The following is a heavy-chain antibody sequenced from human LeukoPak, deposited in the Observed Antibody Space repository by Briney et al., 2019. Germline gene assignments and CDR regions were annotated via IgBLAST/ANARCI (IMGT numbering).Heavy chain of an antibody. CDR2: ISVYNGHT. V-gene: IGHV1-18*01. D-gene: IGHD2-2*01. CDR3: ARIAVVVPTGIVGSYFNYMDV. CDR1: GYSFPSYG. Sequence: GASVKVSCKASGYSFPSYGITWVRQAPGQGLEWMGRISVYNGHTTYAQNFQGRVTMTTETSTSTAYLEVRSLRSDDTARYYCARIAVVVPTGIVGSYFNYMDVWAKGPRSPSR. J-gene: IGHJ6*03.